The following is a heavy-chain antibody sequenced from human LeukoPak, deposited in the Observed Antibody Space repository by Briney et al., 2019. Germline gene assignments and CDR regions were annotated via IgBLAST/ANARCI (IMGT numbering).Heavy chain of an antibody. J-gene: IGHJ4*02. V-gene: IGHV3-7*01. CDR2: IKQDGSEN. Sequence: PGGSLRLSCAASRFTFSNYWMSWIRQAPGKGLEWVANIKQDGSENYYVDSVKGRFTISRDNAKNSLYLQMDSLRAGDTAVYYCARKNSGTFSIDYWGQGTLVTVSS. CDR1: RFTFSNYW. D-gene: IGHD1-26*01. CDR3: ARKNSGTFSIDY.